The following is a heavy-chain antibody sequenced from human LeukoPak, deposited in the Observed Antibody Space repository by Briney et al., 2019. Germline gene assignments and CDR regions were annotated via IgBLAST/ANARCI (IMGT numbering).Heavy chain of an antibody. Sequence: SETLSLTCAVYGGSFSGYYWSWVRQPPGKGLEWIGEINHSGSTNYNPSLKSRVTISVDTSKNQFSLKLSSVTAADTAVYYCASSPVGATDYWGQGTLVTVSS. CDR2: INHSGST. J-gene: IGHJ4*02. CDR1: GGSFSGYY. D-gene: IGHD1-26*01. CDR3: ASSPVGATDY. V-gene: IGHV4-34*01.